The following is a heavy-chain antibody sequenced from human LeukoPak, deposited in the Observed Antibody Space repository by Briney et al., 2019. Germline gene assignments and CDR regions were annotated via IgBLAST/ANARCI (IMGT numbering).Heavy chain of an antibody. CDR3: AKAGFGYQLPRFDY. CDR1: GFTFSSYA. Sequence: PGGSLRLSCAASGFTFSSYAMHWVRQAPGKGLEWVAVISYDGSNKYYADSVKGRFTISRDNSKNTLYLQMNSLRADDTAVYYCAKAGFGYQLPRFDYWGQGTLVTVSS. J-gene: IGHJ4*02. D-gene: IGHD2-2*01. V-gene: IGHV3-30-3*01. CDR2: ISYDGSNK.